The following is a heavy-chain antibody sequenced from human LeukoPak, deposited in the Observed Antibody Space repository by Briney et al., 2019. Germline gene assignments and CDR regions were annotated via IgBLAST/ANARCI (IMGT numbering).Heavy chain of an antibody. J-gene: IGHJ4*02. D-gene: IGHD6-13*01. CDR1: GFTFSSYW. CDR2: IKQDGSEK. CDR3: ARVSVEQQLATTDY. Sequence: GGSLRLSCAASGFTFSSYWMSWVRQAPGKGLEWVANIKQDGSEKYYVDSVKGRFTISRDNAKNSLYLQMNSLRAEDTAVYYCARVSVEQQLATTDYWGQGTLVTVSS. V-gene: IGHV3-7*01.